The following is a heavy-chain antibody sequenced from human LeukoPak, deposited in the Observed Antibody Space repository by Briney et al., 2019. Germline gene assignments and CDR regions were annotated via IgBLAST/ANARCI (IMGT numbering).Heavy chain of an antibody. Sequence: EASAKVSCKASGYTFTSYYLHWVRQAPGQGLEWMGIINPSGGSPNYAQKFQGRVTMIRDTSTSTVYMELRSLRSADTALYYCAREFVGGRSGELGYWGQGTLVTVSS. CDR2: INPSGGSP. CDR1: GYTFTSYY. V-gene: IGHV1-46*01. D-gene: IGHD3-10*01. J-gene: IGHJ4*02. CDR3: AREFVGGRSGELGY.